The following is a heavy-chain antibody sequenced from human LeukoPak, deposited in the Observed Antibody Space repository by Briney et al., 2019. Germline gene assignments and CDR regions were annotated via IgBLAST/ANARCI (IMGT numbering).Heavy chain of an antibody. J-gene: IGHJ4*02. Sequence: GASVKVSCKASGYTFTSYAMHLVRQAPGQRLEWMGWINAGNGNTKYSQKFQGRVTITRDTSASTAYMELSSLRSEDTAVYYCARISFRGYFDYWGQGTLVTVSS. CDR2: INAGNGNT. V-gene: IGHV1-3*01. CDR1: GYTFTSYA. CDR3: ARISFRGYFDY. D-gene: IGHD3-10*01.